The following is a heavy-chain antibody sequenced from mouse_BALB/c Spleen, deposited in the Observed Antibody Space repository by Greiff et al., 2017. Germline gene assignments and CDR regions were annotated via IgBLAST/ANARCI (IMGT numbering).Heavy chain of an antibody. J-gene: IGHJ4*01. CDR1: GFTFSSYT. CDR3: ARRYGNYEGMDY. D-gene: IGHD2-1*01. V-gene: IGHV5-12-2*01. Sequence: EVKLMESGGGLVQPGGSLKLSCAASGFTFSSYTMSWVRQTPEKRLEWVAYISNGGGSTYYPDTVKGRFTISRDNAKNTLYLQMSSLKSEDTAMYYCARRYGNYEGMDYWGQGTSVTVSS. CDR2: ISNGGGST.